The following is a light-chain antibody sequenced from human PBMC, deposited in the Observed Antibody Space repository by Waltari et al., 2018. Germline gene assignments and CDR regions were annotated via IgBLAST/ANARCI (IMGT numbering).Light chain of an antibody. CDR2: EGS. V-gene: IGLV2-23*01. J-gene: IGLJ1*01. Sequence: QSALTQPASVSGSPGQSITIPCTGTSRHVGSYNLVSCYQQPPGKSPKLMIYEGSKRPSGVSNRFSGSKSGNTASLTISGLQAEDEADYYCCSYAGIGTLYVFGTGTKVTVL. CDR3: CSYAGIGTLYV. CDR1: SRHVGSYNL.